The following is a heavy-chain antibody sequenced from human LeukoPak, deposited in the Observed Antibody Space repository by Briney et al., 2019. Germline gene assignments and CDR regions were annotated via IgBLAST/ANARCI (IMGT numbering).Heavy chain of an antibody. CDR2: ISSSSSYI. CDR1: GFTFSSYS. V-gene: IGHV3-21*01. J-gene: IGHJ4*02. Sequence: PGGSLRLSCAASGFTFSSYSMNWVRQAPGKGLEWVSSISSSSSYIYYADSVKGRFTISRDNAKNSLYLQMNSLRAEDTAVYYCARDGDIVVVPAAMHFDYWGQGTLVTVSS. D-gene: IGHD2-2*01. CDR3: ARDGDIVVVPAAMHFDY.